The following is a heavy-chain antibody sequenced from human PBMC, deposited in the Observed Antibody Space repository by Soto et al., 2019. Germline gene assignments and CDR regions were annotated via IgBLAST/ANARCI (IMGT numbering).Heavy chain of an antibody. J-gene: IGHJ4*02. CDR3: ARDIGFDYVN. CDR2: IKEDGSEI. V-gene: IGHV3-7*01. CDR1: GFTFSSYG. Sequence: GGSLRLSCAASGFTFSSYGMYWVRQAPGKGLEWVASIKEDGSEIYYLQSVRGRFTISRDSAGNALHLAMNYLSAEDTGVYFCARDIGFDYVNWGQGTLVTVSS. D-gene: IGHD3-16*01.